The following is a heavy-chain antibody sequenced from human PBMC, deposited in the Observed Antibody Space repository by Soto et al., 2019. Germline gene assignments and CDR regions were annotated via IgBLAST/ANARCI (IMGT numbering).Heavy chain of an antibody. J-gene: IGHJ4*02. CDR2: ISSSSSTK. CDR3: ARGPIWFGELSSDY. CDR1: GFTFSSYT. D-gene: IGHD3-10*01. Sequence: GGSLRLSCAASGFTFSSYTMNWVRQAPGRGLEWVSYISSSSSTKYYADSVRGRFTISRDNAKNSLYLQMNSLRAEDTAVYYCARGPIWFGELSSDYWGQGTLVTVSS. V-gene: IGHV3-48*01.